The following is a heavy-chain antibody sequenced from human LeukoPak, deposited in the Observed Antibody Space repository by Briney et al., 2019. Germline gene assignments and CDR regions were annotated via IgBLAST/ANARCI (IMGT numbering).Heavy chain of an antibody. Sequence: GGSLTLSCAASGFTFSSYAMHWVRQAPGKGLEWVAVISYDGSNKYYADSVKGRFTISRDNSKNTLYLQMNSLRAEDTAVYYCARESCSGYYRTAFDYWGQGTLVTVSS. D-gene: IGHD3-3*01. CDR1: GFTFSSYA. CDR3: ARESCSGYYRTAFDY. V-gene: IGHV3-30*01. J-gene: IGHJ4*02. CDR2: ISYDGSNK.